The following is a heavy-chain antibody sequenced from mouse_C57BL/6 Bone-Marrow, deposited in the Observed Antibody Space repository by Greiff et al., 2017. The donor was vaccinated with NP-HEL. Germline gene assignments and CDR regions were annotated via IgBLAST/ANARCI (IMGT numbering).Heavy chain of an antibody. D-gene: IGHD2-3*01. V-gene: IGHV2-2*01. Sequence: QVQLKESGPGLVQPSPSLSITCTASGFSLTSYGVHWVRQSPGQGLEWLGVIWSGGSTDYNEAFISSLSISKDNSKSQVFLKMNSLQADDTAIYYCARNWGGYWEGDYWGQGTSVTVSS. J-gene: IGHJ4*01. CDR2: IWSGGST. CDR1: GFSLTSYG. CDR3: ARNWGGYWEGDY.